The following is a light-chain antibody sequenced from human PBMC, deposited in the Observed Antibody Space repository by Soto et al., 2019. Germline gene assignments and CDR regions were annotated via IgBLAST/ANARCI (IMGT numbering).Light chain of an antibody. J-gene: IGKJ4*01. V-gene: IGKV1-27*01. Sequence: DIQMTQSPSSLSASVGDRVTITCRASQGISNYLAWYQQIPGKVPKLLISDASTLQSGVPSRFGGSGSGTDFTLTISSLQPEDVATYYCQKYTNVPAFGGGTKVEIK. CDR3: QKYTNVPA. CDR1: QGISNY. CDR2: DAS.